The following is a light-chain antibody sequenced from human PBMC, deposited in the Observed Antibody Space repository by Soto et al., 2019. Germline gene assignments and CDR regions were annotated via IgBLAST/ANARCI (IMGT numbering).Light chain of an antibody. CDR3: ETWDSNTWV. J-gene: IGLJ3*02. CDR2: VEGSGSF. V-gene: IGLV4-60*02. CDR1: GGHSSYI. Sequence: QSVLTQSSSVSASLGSSVKLTCTLSGGHSSYIIAWHQQQPGKAPRYLMKVEGSGSFNKGSGVPDRFSGYRSGADRYLTISNLQFEDEADYYCETWDSNTWVFGGGTKVTVL.